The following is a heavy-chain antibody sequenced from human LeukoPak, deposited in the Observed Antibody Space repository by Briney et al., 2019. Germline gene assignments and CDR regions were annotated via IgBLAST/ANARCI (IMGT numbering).Heavy chain of an antibody. CDR1: GGSISSSNW. V-gene: IGHV4-4*02. Sequence: SGTLSLTCAVSGGSISSSNWWSWVRQPPGKGLEWIGNIDHGGSSIYNSSLRSRVTISRDTSKNQFSLKLSSVTAADTAVYYCARQAVIIPTGMEGPWFDPWGQGTLVAVSS. CDR3: ARQAVIIPTGMEGPWFDP. J-gene: IGHJ5*02. D-gene: IGHD2/OR15-2a*01. CDR2: IDHGGSS.